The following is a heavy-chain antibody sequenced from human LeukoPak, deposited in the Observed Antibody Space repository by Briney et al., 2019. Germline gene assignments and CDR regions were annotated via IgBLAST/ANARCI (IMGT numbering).Heavy chain of an antibody. CDR2: ISYDGSNK. J-gene: IGHJ4*02. CDR1: GFTFSSYG. CDR3: AKDRSSNYYDSSGYPDY. V-gene: IGHV3-30*18. D-gene: IGHD3-22*01. Sequence: RAGGSLRLSCAASGFTFSSYGMHWVRQAPGKGLEWVAVISYDGSNKYYADSVKGRFTISRDNSKNTLYLQMNSLRAEDTAVYYCAKDRSSNYYDSSGYPDYWGQGTLVTVSS.